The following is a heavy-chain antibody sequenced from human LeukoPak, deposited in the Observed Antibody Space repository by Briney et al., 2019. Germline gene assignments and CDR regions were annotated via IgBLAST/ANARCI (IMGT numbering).Heavy chain of an antibody. Sequence: GGSLRLSCSASGFTFSSYWMSWVRQAPGKGLEWVANIKQDGSEKYYVDSVKGRFTISRDNAKNSLYLQMNSLRAEDTAVYYCARDVEAYGSGSDDYWGQGTLVTVSS. CDR1: GFTFSSYW. CDR2: IKQDGSEK. V-gene: IGHV3-7*01. D-gene: IGHD3-10*01. J-gene: IGHJ4*02. CDR3: ARDVEAYGSGSDDY.